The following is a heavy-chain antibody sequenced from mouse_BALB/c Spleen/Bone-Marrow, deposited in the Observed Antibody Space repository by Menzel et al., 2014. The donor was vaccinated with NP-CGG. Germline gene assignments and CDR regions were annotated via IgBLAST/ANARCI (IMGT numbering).Heavy chain of an antibody. CDR1: GFTFSDYY. J-gene: IGHJ3*01. CDR2: ISDGGTYT. D-gene: IGHD2-14*01. V-gene: IGHV5-4*02. CDR3: VRDGDYRYACFTY. Sequence: EVQLAGSGGGLVKPGGSLKLSCAASGFTFSDYYIYWVRQTPEKRLAWVATISDGGTYTYYPDSVKGRFTISRDNTKNNLYLQMNGLKSEDTAMYYCVRDGDYRYACFTYWGQGTLVTVSA.